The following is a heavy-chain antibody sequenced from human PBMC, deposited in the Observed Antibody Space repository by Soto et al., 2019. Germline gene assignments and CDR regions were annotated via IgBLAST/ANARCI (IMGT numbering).Heavy chain of an antibody. CDR1: GYTFTSYG. CDR2: ISAYNGNT. J-gene: IGHJ4*02. CDR3: ARDSGYSSMN. D-gene: IGHD6-13*01. V-gene: IGHV1-18*01. Sequence: QVQLVQSGAEVKKPGASVKVSCKASGYTFTSYGISWVRQAPGQGLEWMGWISAYNGNTNYAQKLQGRVTRTTGTPTSTADMELRSRRSGDTAVYYCARDSGYSSMNLGQGALVTVSA.